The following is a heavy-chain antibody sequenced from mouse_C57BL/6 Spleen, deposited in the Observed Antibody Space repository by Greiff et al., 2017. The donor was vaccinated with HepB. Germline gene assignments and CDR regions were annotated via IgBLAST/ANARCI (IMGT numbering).Heavy chain of an antibody. Sequence: QVQLQQSGAELVKPGASVKMSCKASGYTFTSYWITWVKQRPGQGLEWIGDIYPGSGSTNYNEKFKSKATLTVDTSSSTAYMQLSSLTSEDSAVYYCARGPLYDYDGGFAYWGQGTLVTVSA. J-gene: IGHJ3*01. CDR1: GYTFTSYW. CDR3: ARGPLYDYDGGFAY. CDR2: IYPGSGST. D-gene: IGHD2-4*01. V-gene: IGHV1-55*01.